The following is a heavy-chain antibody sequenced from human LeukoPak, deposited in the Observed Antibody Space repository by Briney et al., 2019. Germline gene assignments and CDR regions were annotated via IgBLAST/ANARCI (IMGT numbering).Heavy chain of an antibody. CDR3: ARGSRFGVVGRDAFDI. V-gene: IGHV3-74*01. J-gene: IGHJ3*02. D-gene: IGHD3-3*01. CDR1: GFTFSSYW. CDR2: INSDGSRT. Sequence: GGSLRLSCAAPGFTFSSYWMHWFRQAPGKGLVWFSCINSDGSRTSYAGSAKGRFTIYRDNAKNTPYLQVNSRRPETPPVFNVARGSRFGVVGRDAFDIWGQGTVVTVYS.